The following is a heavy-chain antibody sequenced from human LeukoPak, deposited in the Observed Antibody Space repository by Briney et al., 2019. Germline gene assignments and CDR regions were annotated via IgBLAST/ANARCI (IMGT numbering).Heavy chain of an antibody. D-gene: IGHD3-22*01. CDR3: ARGSTARYYYDSSGYYRGAVDY. V-gene: IGHV1-18*01. Sequence: ASVKVSCKASGYTFTTYGISWVRQAPGQGVEWMGWISAYNGNTNYAQKFQGRVTMTTDTSTSTAYMELRSLRSDDTAVYYCARGSTARYYYDSSGYYRGAVDYWGQGTLVTISS. J-gene: IGHJ4*02. CDR2: ISAYNGNT. CDR1: GYTFTTYG.